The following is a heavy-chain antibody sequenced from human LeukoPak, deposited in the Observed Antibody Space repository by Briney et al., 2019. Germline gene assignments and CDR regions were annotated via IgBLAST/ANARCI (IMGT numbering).Heavy chain of an antibody. CDR3: ARGGYGDYVFKFDY. Sequence: SQTLSLTCAISGDSVSSNSVSWNWIRQSPSRGLEWLGRTYYRSKWYYDYAISVKSRMTINPDTSKNQFSLQLNFVTPEDTAVYYCARGGYGDYVFKFDYWGQGILVTVSS. V-gene: IGHV6-1*01. CDR2: TYYRSKWYY. CDR1: GDSVSSNSVS. D-gene: IGHD4-17*01. J-gene: IGHJ4*02.